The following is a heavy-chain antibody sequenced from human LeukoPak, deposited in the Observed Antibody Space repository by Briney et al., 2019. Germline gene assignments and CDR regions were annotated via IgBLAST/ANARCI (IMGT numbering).Heavy chain of an antibody. D-gene: IGHD1-26*01. V-gene: IGHV1-2*02. Sequence: EASVKVSCKASGYTFTGHYMHWVRQAPGQGLEWMGWINPDSGGTNYAQKFQGRVTMTRDTSISTAYMELSRLRFDDTALYYCTRGGGGATAPSDYWGQGTLVTVSS. CDR2: INPDSGGT. J-gene: IGHJ4*02. CDR3: TRGGGGATAPSDY. CDR1: GYTFTGHY.